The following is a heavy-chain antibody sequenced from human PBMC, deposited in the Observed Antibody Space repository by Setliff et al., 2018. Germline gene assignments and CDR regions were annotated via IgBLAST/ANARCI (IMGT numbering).Heavy chain of an antibody. Sequence: GGSLRLSCAVSGLRFSDAWVSWVRQAPGKGLEWLSYISTTGDTISYADSVKGRFTVSRDNAANSVSLRMSSLSPEDTAVYFCARDVLSYTAYHWLNFWGPGALVTVSS. CDR3: ARDVLSYTAYHWLNF. D-gene: IGHD5-12*01. J-gene: IGHJ4*02. CDR1: GLRFSDAW. CDR2: ISTTGDTI. V-gene: IGHV3-11*01.